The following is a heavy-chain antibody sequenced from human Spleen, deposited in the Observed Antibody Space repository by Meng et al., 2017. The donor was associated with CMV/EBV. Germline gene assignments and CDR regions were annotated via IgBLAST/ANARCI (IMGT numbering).Heavy chain of an antibody. V-gene: IGHV4-34*01. Sequence: SETLSLTCEVYGGSLSGYYWSWIRQPPGKGLEWIGSIYYSGSTYYNPSLKSRVIISVDTSKNQFSLKLSSVTAADTAVYYCARDAYYYDSSGYSYFDYWGQGTLVTVSS. CDR1: GGSLSGYY. CDR3: ARDAYYYDSSGYSYFDY. J-gene: IGHJ4*02. D-gene: IGHD3-22*01. CDR2: IYYSGST.